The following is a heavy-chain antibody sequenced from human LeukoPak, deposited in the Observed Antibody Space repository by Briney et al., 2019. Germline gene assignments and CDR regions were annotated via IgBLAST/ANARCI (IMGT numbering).Heavy chain of an antibody. CDR3: ARNQRWIDY. CDR2: IKQEGSEK. J-gene: IGHJ4*02. V-gene: IGHV3-7*01. Sequence: PGRSLRLSCAASGFTLSSYWMSWVRQPAGKGLEWVANIKQEGSEKYYVDSVKGRFPISRDNAKNSLYLQVNSLRAEDTAVYYCARNQRWIDYWGQGTLVTVYS. CDR1: GFTLSSYW. D-gene: IGHD4-23*01.